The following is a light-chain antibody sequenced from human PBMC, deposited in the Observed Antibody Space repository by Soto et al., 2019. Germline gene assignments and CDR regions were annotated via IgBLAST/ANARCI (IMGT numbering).Light chain of an antibody. CDR3: NSYTSNTTWV. Sequence: QSVLTQPAAVSGPPGQSITISCTGTSSDVGRYNYVSWYQQHSGKAPKLVIYEVRNRPSGISNRFSASKSGNTASLTISGLQAEEEADYYCNSYTSNTTWVFGGGTQMTVL. V-gene: IGLV2-14*01. CDR1: SSDVGRYNY. J-gene: IGLJ3*02. CDR2: EVR.